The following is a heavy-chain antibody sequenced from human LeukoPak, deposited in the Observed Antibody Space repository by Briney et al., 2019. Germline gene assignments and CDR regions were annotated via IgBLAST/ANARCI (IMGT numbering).Heavy chain of an antibody. D-gene: IGHD2-2*03. CDR1: GFTLSTYW. Sequence: PGGSLRLSCAASGFTLSTYWMHWVRQGPGKGLVWVSCINSDGSRTTYADSVKGRFTISRDNFKNALHLQMNSLRAEDTAVYYCVRQMDEGLDIWGQGTMVTVSS. CDR3: VRQMDEGLDI. V-gene: IGHV3-74*01. J-gene: IGHJ3*02. CDR2: INSDGSRT.